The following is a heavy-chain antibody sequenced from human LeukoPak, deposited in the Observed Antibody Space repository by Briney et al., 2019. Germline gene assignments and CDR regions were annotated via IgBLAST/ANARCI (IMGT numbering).Heavy chain of an antibody. CDR2: ISVSGGVR. J-gene: IGHJ4*02. D-gene: IGHD6-13*01. CDR3: AKTRPLDSSSWSHGDY. Sequence: GGSLRLSCVASGYPFSSYSMNWIRQAPGKGLEWVSYISVSGGVRSYADSVKGRFTISRDDARNSLYLQMNSLRAEDTAVYYCAKTRPLDSSSWSHGDYWGQGTLVTVSS. CDR1: GYPFSSYS. V-gene: IGHV3-48*01.